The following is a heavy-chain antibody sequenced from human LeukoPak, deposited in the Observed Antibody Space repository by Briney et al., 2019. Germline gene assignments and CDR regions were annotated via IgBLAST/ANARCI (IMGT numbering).Heavy chain of an antibody. CDR1: GGSISSHY. J-gene: IGHJ6*03. CDR3: ARGRLTVDTDMGYYYYYYMDV. D-gene: IGHD5-18*01. V-gene: IGHV4-59*11. CDR2: IYYSGST. Sequence: PSGTLSLTCTVSGGSISSHYWSWIRQPPGKGLEWMGYIYYSGSTNYNPSLKSRVTISVDTSKNQFSLKLSSVTAADTAVYYCARGRLTVDTDMGYYYYYYMDVWGKGTTVTVSS.